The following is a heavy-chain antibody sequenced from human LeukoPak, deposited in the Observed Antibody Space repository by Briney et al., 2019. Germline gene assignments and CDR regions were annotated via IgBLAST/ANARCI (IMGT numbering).Heavy chain of an antibody. CDR3: RGYSHGFIFDY. CDR1: GGSISSSSYY. V-gene: IGHV4-39*01. D-gene: IGHD5-18*01. CDR2: IYYPGST. J-gene: IGHJ4*02. Sequence: NTSETLSLTCTVSGGSISSSSYYWGWIRQPPGKGLEWIGSIYYPGSTYYNPSLKSRVTISVDTSKNQFSLKLNSVTAADTAVYYCRGYSHGFIFDYWGQGTLVTVSS.